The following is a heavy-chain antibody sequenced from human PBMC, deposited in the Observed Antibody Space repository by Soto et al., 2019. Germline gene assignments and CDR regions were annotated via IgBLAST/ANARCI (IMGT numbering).Heavy chain of an antibody. CDR2: ISYDGSNK. V-gene: IGHV3-30*18. J-gene: IGHJ6*02. Sequence: QVQLVESGGGVVQPGRSLRLSCAASGFTFSSYGMHWVRQAPGKGLEWVAVISYDGSNKYYADSVKGRFTSSRDNSKKTMNLEMNRLSAEDTAVYYCAKGGANWGDYYYYGMDVWGQGTTVTVSS. CDR1: GFTFSSYG. D-gene: IGHD7-27*01. CDR3: AKGGANWGDYYYYGMDV.